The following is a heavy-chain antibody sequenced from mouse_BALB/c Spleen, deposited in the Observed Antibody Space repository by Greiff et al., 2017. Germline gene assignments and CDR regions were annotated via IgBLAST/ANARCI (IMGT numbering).Heavy chain of an antibody. V-gene: IGHV5-9-4*01. J-gene: IGHJ4*01. Sequence: EVQGVESGGGLVKPGGSLKLSCAASGFTFSSYAMSWVRQSPEKRLEWVAEISSGGSYTYYPDTVTGRFTIYRDNAKNTLYLGRSSLRSEDTAMYYCGRIESNAMDYWGQGTSVTVSA. CDR3: GRIESNAMDY. CDR2: ISSGGSYT. CDR1: GFTFSSYA.